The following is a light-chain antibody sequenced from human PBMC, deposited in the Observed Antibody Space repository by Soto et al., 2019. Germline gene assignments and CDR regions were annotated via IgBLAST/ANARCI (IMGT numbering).Light chain of an antibody. CDR2: GAY. Sequence: EIVMTQSPATLSVSPGERTTPSCRASQSVGNNLAWHQQKPGQAPRLLIYGAYTRATGIPARFSGSGSGTDFTLTISSLEPEDFAVYYCQQRSNWPGTFGQGTKVDI. CDR1: QSVGNN. CDR3: QQRSNWPGT. J-gene: IGKJ1*01. V-gene: IGKV3-15*01.